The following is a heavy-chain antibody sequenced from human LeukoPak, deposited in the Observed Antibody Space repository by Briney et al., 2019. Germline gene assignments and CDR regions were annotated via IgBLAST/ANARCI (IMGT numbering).Heavy chain of an antibody. J-gene: IGHJ3*01. CDR1: GYTLSELA. CDR2: LHPEDGEA. CDR3: ATRNFGHYGAFDV. V-gene: IGHV1-24*01. D-gene: IGHD4-17*01. Sequence: GASVKVSCKVSGYTLSELAMQWGRQAPGKGGERMVGLHPEDGEAFYAQPLQGRVTMTEDTSTDTPYMELSSLRSEDTAVYYCATRNFGHYGAFDVWGQGTMVTVSS.